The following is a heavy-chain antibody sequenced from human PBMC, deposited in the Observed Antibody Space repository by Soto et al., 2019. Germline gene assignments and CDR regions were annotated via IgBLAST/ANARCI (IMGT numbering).Heavy chain of an antibody. J-gene: IGHJ4*02. CDR1: GFTFSNYA. V-gene: IGHV3-23*01. Sequence: EVQLLESGGGLVQHGGSLRLSCAASGFTFSNYAVTWVRQAPGKGLEWVSTISGSGGSTYYADSVKGRFTISRDNSKNTLYLQMNSLRAEDTAVYYCAKGQGSSWSEIDYWGQGTLVTVSS. CDR2: ISGSGGST. CDR3: AKGQGSSWSEIDY. D-gene: IGHD6-13*01.